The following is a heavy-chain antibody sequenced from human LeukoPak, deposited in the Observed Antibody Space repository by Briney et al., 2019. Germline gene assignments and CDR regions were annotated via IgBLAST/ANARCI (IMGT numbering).Heavy chain of an antibody. CDR2: MNPNTGNT. CDR3: ARMDGRARLNWFDP. CDR1: GYTFTSFG. Sequence: ASVKVSCKASGYTFTSFGINWVRQATGQGLEWMGWMNPNTGNTGYAQKFQGRVTMTRDTSISTAYMELSSLRSDDTAVYYRARMDGRARLNWFDPWGQGTLVTVSS. D-gene: IGHD3-16*01. J-gene: IGHJ5*02. V-gene: IGHV1-8*01.